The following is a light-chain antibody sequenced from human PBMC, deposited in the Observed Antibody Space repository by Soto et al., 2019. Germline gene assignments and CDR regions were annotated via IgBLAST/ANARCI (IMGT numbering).Light chain of an antibody. CDR1: QSVSDNH. CDR3: HHYDRSPIFT. V-gene: IGKV3-20*01. CDR2: GAS. Sequence: EIVLTQSPGTLSLSPGERATLSCRASQSVSDNHLAWYHQKPGQPPRLLIYGASNRATGIPDRFSGHGSGTDFTLTISRLEPEDFATYCCHHYDRSPIFTFGPGTKVDI. J-gene: IGKJ3*01.